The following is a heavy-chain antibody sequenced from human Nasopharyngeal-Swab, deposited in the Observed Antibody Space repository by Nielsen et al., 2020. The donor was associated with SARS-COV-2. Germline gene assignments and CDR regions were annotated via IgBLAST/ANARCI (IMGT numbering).Heavy chain of an antibody. CDR3: ARVRGYQLLNDAFDI. CDR2: INSDGSST. D-gene: IGHD2-2*01. Sequence: GESLKISCAASGFTFSSYAMSWVRQAPGKGLVWVSRINSDGSSTSYADSVKGRFTISRDNAKNTLYLQMNSLRAEDTAVYYCARVRGYQLLNDAFDIWGQGTMVTVSS. V-gene: IGHV3-74*01. CDR1: GFTFSSYA. J-gene: IGHJ3*02.